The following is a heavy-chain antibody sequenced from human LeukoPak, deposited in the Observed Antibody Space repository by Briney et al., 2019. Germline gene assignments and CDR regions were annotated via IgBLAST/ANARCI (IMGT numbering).Heavy chain of an antibody. CDR1: GFTFDDYA. J-gene: IGHJ4*02. V-gene: IGHV3-9*01. D-gene: IGHD3-3*01. CDR3: AKGADFWSGYYDY. CDR2: ISWNSGSI. Sequence: GGSLRLSCAASGFTFDDYAMHWVRQAPGKGLEWVSGISWNSGSIGYADSVKGRFTISGDNAKNSLYLQMNSLRAEDTALYYCAKGADFWSGYYDYWGQGTLVTVSS.